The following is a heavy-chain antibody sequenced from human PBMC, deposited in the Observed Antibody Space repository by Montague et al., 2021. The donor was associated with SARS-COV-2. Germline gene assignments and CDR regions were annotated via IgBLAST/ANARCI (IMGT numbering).Heavy chain of an antibody. D-gene: IGHD3-3*01. CDR3: ARGFLRGPLDC. J-gene: IGHJ4*02. Sequence: SLRLSCPASGFTFDDYGMSWVRQVPGKGLEWVSGINKNSGTTDYVDSVKGRFTISRDNAKNFLYVQMNNLRVEDTAFYYCARGFLRGPLDCWGQGTLVTVSS. V-gene: IGHV3-20*04. CDR2: INKNSGTT. CDR1: GFTFDDYG.